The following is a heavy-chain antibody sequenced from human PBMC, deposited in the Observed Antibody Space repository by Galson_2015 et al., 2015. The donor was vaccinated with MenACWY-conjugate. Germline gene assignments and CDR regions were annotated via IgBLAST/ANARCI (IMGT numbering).Heavy chain of an antibody. CDR3: ARIPTWGSSFGYFDY. CDR1: GYNFATYA. Sequence: SVKVSCKASGYNFATYAMHWVRQAPGHRLEWMGWINVGNGNTKYSQKFQDRVTITTDTSASTAYMELSSLRSADTAVYYCARIPTWGSSFGYFDYWGQGILVAVSS. D-gene: IGHD7-27*01. V-gene: IGHV1-3*01. CDR2: INVGNGNT. J-gene: IGHJ4*02.